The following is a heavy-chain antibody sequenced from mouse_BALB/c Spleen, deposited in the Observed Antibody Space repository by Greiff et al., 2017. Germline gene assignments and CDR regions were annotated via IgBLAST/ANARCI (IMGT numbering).Heavy chain of an antibody. D-gene: IGHD1-1*01. CDR2: ISNGGGST. CDR3: ASLSSYDAMDY. CDR1: GFTFSSYT. J-gene: IGHJ4*01. V-gene: IGHV5-12-2*01. Sequence: DVKLVESGGGLVQPGGSLKLSCAASGFTFSSYTMSWVRQTPEKRLEWVAYISNGGGSTYYPDTVKGRFTISRDNAKNTLYLQMSSLKSEDTAMYYCASLSSYDAMDYWGQGTSVTVSS.